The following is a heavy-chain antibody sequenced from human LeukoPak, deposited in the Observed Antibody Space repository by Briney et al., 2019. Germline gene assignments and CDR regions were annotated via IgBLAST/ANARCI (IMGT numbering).Heavy chain of an antibody. Sequence: SQTLSLTCTVSGGSISSGSYYWSWIRQPPGTGLEWIGSIYYSGSTYYNPSLKSRVTISVDTSKNQFSLKLSSVTAADTAVYFCARNYYDTKKPWDWGQGTLVTVSS. CDR3: ARNYYDTKKPWD. CDR2: IYYSGST. CDR1: GGSISSGSYY. J-gene: IGHJ4*02. D-gene: IGHD3-22*01. V-gene: IGHV4-39*01.